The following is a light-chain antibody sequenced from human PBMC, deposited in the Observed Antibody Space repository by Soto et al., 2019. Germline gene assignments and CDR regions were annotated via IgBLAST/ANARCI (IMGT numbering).Light chain of an antibody. CDR3: VLYMGSGIWV. CDR2: STY. V-gene: IGLV8-61*01. CDR1: SGSVSTNNY. J-gene: IGLJ3*02. Sequence: VVTQEPSFSVSPGATVTLTCGLSSGSVSTNNYPSWYQQTPGQAPRTLIYSTYTRSSGVPDRFSASILGNKAALTITGAQADDESDYYCVLYMGSGIWVFGGGTKLTVL.